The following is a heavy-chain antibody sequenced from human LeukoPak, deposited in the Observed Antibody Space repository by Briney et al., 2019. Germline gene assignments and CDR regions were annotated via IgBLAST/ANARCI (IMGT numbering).Heavy chain of an antibody. J-gene: IGHJ4*02. V-gene: IGHV4-39*01. CDR3: VRIYYDSSGYYLTAYYFDS. CDR2: SHYSGIT. Sequence: SETLSLSCTVSGDSFSSSSFHWGWIRQPPGRGLEWVASSHYSGITYYSPSLKSRVTVSVDTSRDRFSLQLSSVTAADTAVYYCVRIYYDSSGYYLTAYYFDSWGQGTLVTVSS. D-gene: IGHD3-22*01. CDR1: GDSFSSSSFH.